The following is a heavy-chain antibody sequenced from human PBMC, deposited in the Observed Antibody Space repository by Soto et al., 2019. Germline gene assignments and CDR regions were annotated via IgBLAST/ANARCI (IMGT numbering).Heavy chain of an antibody. Sequence: SETLSLTCAVYGGSFRGDYLSWIRQPPGKGLDWIWEINHNESTNYNPSLKSRCTISVYTSKNQFSLNLRAMAAADTAVYYCPRGQRGGHYDYWGQGNLVTVSS. J-gene: IGHJ4*02. CDR1: GGSFRGDY. V-gene: IGHV4-34*01. CDR3: PRGQRGGHYDY. D-gene: IGHD4-17*01. CDR2: INHNEST.